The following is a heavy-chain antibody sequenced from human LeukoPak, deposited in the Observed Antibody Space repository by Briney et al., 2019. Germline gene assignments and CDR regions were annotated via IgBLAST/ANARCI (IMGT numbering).Heavy chain of an antibody. D-gene: IGHD4-17*01. V-gene: IGHV4-59*01. CDR2: LYYGGST. CDR3: ARDSGLRRIDY. J-gene: IGHJ4*02. CDR1: GGSISSFY. Sequence: SETLSLTCTVSGGSISSFYWTWIRQSPGKGLEWIGCLYYGGSTNYNPSLKSRVAMSVDTSKSQFSLKLSSVTAADTAVYFCARDSGLRRIDYWGQGTLVTVSS.